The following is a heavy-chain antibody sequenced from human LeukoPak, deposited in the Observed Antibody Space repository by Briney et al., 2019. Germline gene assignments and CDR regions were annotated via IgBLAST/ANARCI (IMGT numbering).Heavy chain of an antibody. Sequence: GGSLRLSCAASGFTFSSYAMSWVRQAPGKGLEWVSAISGSGGSTYYADSVKGRFTISRDNAKNSLYLQMNSLRAEDTAVYYCARRSSGGEGYAFDIWGQGTMVTVSS. CDR3: ARRSSGGEGYAFDI. D-gene: IGHD2-2*01. CDR2: ISGSGGST. J-gene: IGHJ3*02. CDR1: GFTFSSYA. V-gene: IGHV3-23*01.